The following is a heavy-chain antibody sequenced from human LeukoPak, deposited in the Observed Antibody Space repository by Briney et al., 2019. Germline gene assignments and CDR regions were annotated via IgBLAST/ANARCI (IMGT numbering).Heavy chain of an antibody. D-gene: IGHD1-26*01. J-gene: IGHJ5*02. CDR3: ARDYGDSGSYWFDP. Sequence: PGGSLRLSCAASGFTFSSYSMNWVRQAPGKGLEWVSSISSSSSYIYYADSVKGRFTISRDNAKNSLYLQMNSLRAEDTAVYYCARDYGDSGSYWFDPWGQGTLVTVSS. CDR2: ISSSSSYI. V-gene: IGHV3-21*01. CDR1: GFTFSSYS.